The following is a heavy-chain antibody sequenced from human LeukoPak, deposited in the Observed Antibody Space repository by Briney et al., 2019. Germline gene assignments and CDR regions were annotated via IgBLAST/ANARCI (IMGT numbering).Heavy chain of an antibody. Sequence: GGSLRLSCAASGFTFSSYSMNWVRQAPGKGLEWVSSISSSSYIYYADSVKGRFTISRDNTKNSLYLQMNSLRAEDTAVYYCARDRSSSGYDYNWFDPWGQGTLVTVSS. V-gene: IGHV3-21*01. J-gene: IGHJ5*02. CDR2: ISSSSYI. CDR1: GFTFSSYS. D-gene: IGHD5-12*01. CDR3: ARDRSSSGYDYNWFDP.